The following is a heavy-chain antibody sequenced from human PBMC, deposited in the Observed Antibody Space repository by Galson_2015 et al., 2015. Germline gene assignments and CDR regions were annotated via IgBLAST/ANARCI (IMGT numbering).Heavy chain of an antibody. J-gene: IGHJ4*02. CDR3: TTDLNFSGYLIYYFDY. Sequence: SLRLSCAASGFTFSNAWMSWVRQAPGKGLEWVGRIKSKTDGGTTDYAAPVKGRFTISRDDSKNTLYLQMNSLKTEDTAVYYCTTDLNFSGYLIYYFDYWGQGTLVTVSS. CDR2: IKSKTDGGTT. CDR1: GFTFSNAW. D-gene: IGHD3-22*01. V-gene: IGHV3-15*01.